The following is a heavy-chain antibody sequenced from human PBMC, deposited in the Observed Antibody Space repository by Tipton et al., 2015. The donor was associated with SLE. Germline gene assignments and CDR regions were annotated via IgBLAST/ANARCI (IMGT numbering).Heavy chain of an antibody. D-gene: IGHD6-19*01. J-gene: IGHJ3*02. Sequence: QLVQSGAEVKKPGESLKISCKGSGYNFTSYWIGWVRQMPGKGLEWMGIIYPGDSDTRYSPSFQGQVTISADKSISTAYLQWSSLKASDTAMYYCARSRGGYSSGWYVGAFDIWGQGTMVTVSS. V-gene: IGHV5-51*03. CDR2: IYPGDSDT. CDR3: ARSRGGYSSGWYVGAFDI. CDR1: GYNFTSYW.